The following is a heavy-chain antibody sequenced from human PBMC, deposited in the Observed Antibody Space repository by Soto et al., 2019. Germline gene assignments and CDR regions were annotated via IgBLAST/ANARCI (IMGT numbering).Heavy chain of an antibody. CDR3: ARGAGPGSYYDFWSGDYYYYYYYMDV. CDR2: MNPNSGNT. CDR1: GYTFTSYD. J-gene: IGHJ6*03. D-gene: IGHD3-3*01. Sequence: ASVKVSCKASGYTFTSYDINWVRQATGQGLEWMGWMNPNSGNTGYAQKFQGRVTMTRNTSISTAYMELSSLRSEDTAVYYCARGAGPGSYYDFWSGDYYYYYYYMDVWGKGTTVTVSS. V-gene: IGHV1-8*01.